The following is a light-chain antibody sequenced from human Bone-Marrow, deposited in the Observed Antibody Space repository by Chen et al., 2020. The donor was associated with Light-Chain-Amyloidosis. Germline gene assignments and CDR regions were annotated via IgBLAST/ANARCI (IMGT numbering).Light chain of an antibody. Sequence: QSALTQPASVSGSPGQSITISCTGTSSDVGISNLFSWYQQHPGKAPKLMIYDVNNQPSGVANRFSGSKSGNTATLTISGLQAEGEADYYCSSHTSSDTWVFGGGTKLTVL. CDR1: SSDVGISNL. CDR3: SSHTSSDTWV. V-gene: IGLV2-14*02. J-gene: IGLJ3*02. CDR2: DVN.